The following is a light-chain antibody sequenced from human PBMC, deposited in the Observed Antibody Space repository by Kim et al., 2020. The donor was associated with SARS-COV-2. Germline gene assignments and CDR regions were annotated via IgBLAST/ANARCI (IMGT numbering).Light chain of an antibody. CDR1: QSVSSSY. V-gene: IGKV3-20*01. CDR2: GAS. J-gene: IGKJ4*01. CDR3: QQYGSSPLT. Sequence: SPGERATLSCRASQSVSSSYLAWYQQKPGQAPRLLIYGASSRASGIPDRFSGSGSGTDFTLTISRLEPEDFAVYYCQQYGSSPLTFGGGTKVDIK.